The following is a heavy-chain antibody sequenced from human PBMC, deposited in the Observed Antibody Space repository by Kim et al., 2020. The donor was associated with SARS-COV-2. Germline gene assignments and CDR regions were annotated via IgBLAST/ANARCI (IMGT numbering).Heavy chain of an antibody. J-gene: IGHJ6*02. V-gene: IGHV1-46*01. Sequence: ASVKVSCKASGYTFTNYYIHWVRQAPGQGLELMGIINPDDDTTSYAQKFRGRVTMTWDSSTSTVSMELSGLRSEDTAVYYCARDQGVEDYYYGMDVWGQGTTVTVFS. CDR2: INPDDDTT. D-gene: IGHD3-3*01. CDR1: GYTFTNYY. CDR3: ARDQGVEDYYYGMDV.